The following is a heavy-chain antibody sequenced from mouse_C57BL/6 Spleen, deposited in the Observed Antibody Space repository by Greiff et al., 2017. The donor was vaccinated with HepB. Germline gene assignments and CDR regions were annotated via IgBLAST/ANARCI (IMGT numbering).Heavy chain of an antibody. CDR3: ARGDYYGSSYYAMDY. J-gene: IGHJ4*01. CDR2: ISDGGSYT. D-gene: IGHD1-1*01. V-gene: IGHV5-4*01. CDR1: GFTFSSYA. Sequence: EVHLVESGGGLVKPGGSLKLSCAASGFTFSSYAMSWVRQTPEKRLEWVATISDGGSYTYYPDNVKGRFTISRDNAKNNLYLQMSHLKSEDTAMYYCARGDYYGSSYYAMDYWGQGTSVTVSS.